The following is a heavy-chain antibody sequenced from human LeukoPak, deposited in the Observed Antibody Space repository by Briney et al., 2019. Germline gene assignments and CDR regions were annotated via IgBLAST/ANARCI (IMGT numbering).Heavy chain of an antibody. D-gene: IGHD3-9*01. J-gene: IGHJ6*02. Sequence: PGGSLRLSCAVSGFTLCRYSKNWVREAPGKGLEWVSSINSTGSDMYYVDSVKGRFTISRDNAKNSLFLQVNSLRAEDTAVYYCARIALYDDTAFYSGYYYYYYPMDVWGQGTTVTVSS. CDR1: GFTLCRYS. CDR2: INSTGSDM. V-gene: IGHV3-21*04. CDR3: ARIALYDDTAFYSGYYYYYYPMDV.